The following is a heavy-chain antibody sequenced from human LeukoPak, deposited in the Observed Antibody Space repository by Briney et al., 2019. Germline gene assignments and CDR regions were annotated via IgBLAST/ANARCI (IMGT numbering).Heavy chain of an antibody. CDR1: GFTFSSYG. Sequence: PGGSLRLSCAASGFTFSSYGMSWVRQAPGKGLEWVSAISGSGGSTYYADSVKGRFTISRDNSKNTLYLQMNSLKTEDTAVYYCTTESQIDYWGQGTLVTVSS. CDR2: ISGSGGST. V-gene: IGHV3-23*01. CDR3: TTESQIDY. J-gene: IGHJ4*02.